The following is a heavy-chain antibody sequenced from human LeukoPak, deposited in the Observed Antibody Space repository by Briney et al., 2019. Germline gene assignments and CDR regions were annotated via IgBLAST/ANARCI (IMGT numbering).Heavy chain of an antibody. Sequence: SETLSLTFTVSGGSISSYYWSWIRQPPGKGLEWIGYIYYSGSTNYNPSLKSRVTISVDTSKNQFSLKLSSVTAADTAVYYCARVFQGVVPAAIYDYWGQGTLVTVSS. CDR3: ARVFQGVVPAAIYDY. J-gene: IGHJ4*02. V-gene: IGHV4-59*01. CDR1: GGSISSYY. D-gene: IGHD2-2*02. CDR2: IYYSGST.